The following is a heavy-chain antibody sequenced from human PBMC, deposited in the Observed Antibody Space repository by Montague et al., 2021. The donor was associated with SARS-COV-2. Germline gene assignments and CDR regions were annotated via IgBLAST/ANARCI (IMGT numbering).Heavy chain of an antibody. CDR1: GGSISRYS. CDR2: IYNSGST. D-gene: IGHD6-13*01. V-gene: IGHV4-59*01. CDR3: ARVGRGSSWYEVAFDI. J-gene: IGHJ3*02. Sequence: SETLSLTCTVSGGSISRYSWTWIRQPPGKGLERIGYIYNSGSTNYNPSLTSRVTISVDTSKNQFSLKLSSVAAADTAVYYCARVGRGSSWYEVAFDIWGQGTRVTVSS.